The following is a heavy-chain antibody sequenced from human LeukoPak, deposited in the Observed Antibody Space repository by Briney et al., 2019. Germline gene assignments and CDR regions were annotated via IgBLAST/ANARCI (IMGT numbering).Heavy chain of an antibody. CDR1: GFSVSGYW. D-gene: IGHD6-13*01. J-gene: IGHJ4*02. CDR3: AREWQGGIAAAGTRIEGDY. Sequence: GGSLGLSCAVSGFSVSGYWMTWVRQAPGKGLEWVANIKQDGSEKNYVDSVKGRFTISRDNAENSLFLQMNSLRVEDTAVYYCAREWQGGIAAAGTRIEGDYWGQGTLVAVSS. CDR2: IKQDGSEK. V-gene: IGHV3-7*01.